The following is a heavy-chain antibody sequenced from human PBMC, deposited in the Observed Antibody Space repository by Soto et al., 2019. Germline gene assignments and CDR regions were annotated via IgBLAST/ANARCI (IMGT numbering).Heavy chain of an antibody. D-gene: IGHD2-21*02. CDR2: FDPEDGET. Sequence: QVQLVQSGAEVKKPGASVKVSCKVSGYTLTELSMHWVRQAPGKGLEWMGGFDPEDGETIYAQKFQSRVTMTEDTSTDSAYMELRSLRSEDTAVYYCATAPRVRCGGDCYGIDYWGQGTLVTVSS. CDR3: ATAPRVRCGGDCYGIDY. J-gene: IGHJ4*02. V-gene: IGHV1-24*01. CDR1: GYTLTELS.